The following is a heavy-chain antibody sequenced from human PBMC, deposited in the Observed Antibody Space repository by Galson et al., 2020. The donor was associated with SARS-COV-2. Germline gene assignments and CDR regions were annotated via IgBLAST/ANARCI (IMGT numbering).Heavy chain of an antibody. J-gene: IGHJ2*01. CDR2: ISQSVTT. CDR1: GGSISNNDW. D-gene: IGHD2-8*01. Sequence: SETLSLTCTVSGGSISNNDWWSWVRQPPGKGLEWIGEISQSVTTHYNPSLKSRVTISGDKSKNQISPKLSSVTAADTAVYYCARDSGYCTDGVCYRYWYLDLWGRGTLVTVSS. V-gene: IGHV4-4*02. CDR3: ARDSGYCTDGVCYRYWYLDL.